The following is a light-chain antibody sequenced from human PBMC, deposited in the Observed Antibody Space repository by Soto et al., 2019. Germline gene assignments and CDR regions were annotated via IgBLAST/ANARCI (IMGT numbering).Light chain of an antibody. CDR1: QSVSSK. CDR2: DTS. CDR3: QQSFGPLTIT. J-gene: IGKJ5*01. V-gene: IGKV3-15*01. Sequence: ERVMTQSPATLSVSPGERATLSYRASQSVSSKLAWYQQKPGQAPRLLIYDTSTRATGIPARFSGSGSGTEFTLTISSLQPEDFATYYCQQSFGPLTITFGQGTRLEIK.